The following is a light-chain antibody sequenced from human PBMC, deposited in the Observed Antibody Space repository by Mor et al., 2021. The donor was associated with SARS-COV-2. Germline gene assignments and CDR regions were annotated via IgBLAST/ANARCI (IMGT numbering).Light chain of an antibody. J-gene: IGLJ2*01. CDR2: DDG. Sequence: ITCGETNIGTISVHWYLQKPGQAPVVVIYDDGDRPSGIPDRFSGSNSGNTATLTISRVEAGDEADYYCQVWDSSADHVVFGGG. CDR3: QVWDSSADHVV. CDR1: NIGTIS. V-gene: IGLV3-21*02.